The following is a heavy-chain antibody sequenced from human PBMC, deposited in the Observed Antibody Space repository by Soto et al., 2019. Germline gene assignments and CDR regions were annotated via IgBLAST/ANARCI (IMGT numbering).Heavy chain of an antibody. CDR1: GGSFSGYY. D-gene: IGHD6-19*01. CDR3: ARGRFLRSIRLAVAGYYFDY. V-gene: IGHV4-34*01. J-gene: IGHJ4*02. CDR2: INHSGST. Sequence: PSETLSLTCAVYGGSFSGYYWSWIRQPPGKGLEWIGEINHSGSTNYNPSLKSRVTISVDTSKNQFSLKLSSVTAADTAVYYCARGRFLRSIRLAVAGYYFDYWGQGTLVTVSS.